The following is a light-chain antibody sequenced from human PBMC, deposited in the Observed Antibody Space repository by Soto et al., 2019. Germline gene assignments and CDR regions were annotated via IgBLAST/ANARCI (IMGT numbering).Light chain of an antibody. CDR2: STN. J-gene: IGLJ3*02. Sequence: QTVVPQEASFSVSPGGTVTLTCGLSSGSVSTRYSPSWYQQTPGQAPRTLIYSTNTRSSGVPDRFSGSILGNKAALTITGAQADDESDYYCVLYMGSGIWVFGGGTKLTVL. CDR3: VLYMGSGIWV. CDR1: SGSVSTRYS. V-gene: IGLV8-61*01.